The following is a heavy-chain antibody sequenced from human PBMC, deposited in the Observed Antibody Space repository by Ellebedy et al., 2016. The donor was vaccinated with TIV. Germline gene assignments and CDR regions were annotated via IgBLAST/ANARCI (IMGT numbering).Heavy chain of an antibody. CDR3: ARTGIWGNAFDI. CDR2: TNTNSGNP. Sequence: AASVKVSCKASGYTFASYGVNWVRQAPGQGLEWMGWTNTNSGNPTYAQAFTGRIVFSLDTSVSTAYLQISSLRAEDSAVYYCARTGIWGNAFDIWGQGTMVTVSS. D-gene: IGHD7-27*01. V-gene: IGHV7-4-1*02. CDR1: GYTFASYG. J-gene: IGHJ3*02.